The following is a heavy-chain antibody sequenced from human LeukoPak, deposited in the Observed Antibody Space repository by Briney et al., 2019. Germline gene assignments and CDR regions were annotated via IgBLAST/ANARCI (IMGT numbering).Heavy chain of an antibody. D-gene: IGHD5-18*01. CDR3: ARSDTAMVYFDY. CDR1: GGSISSYY. J-gene: IGHJ4*02. Sequence: PSETLSLTCTVSGGSISSYYWSWIRQPPGKGLEWIGYIYYSGSTNYNPSLKGRVTISVDTSKNQFSLKLSSVTAADTAVYYCARSDTAMVYFDYWGQGTLVTVSS. CDR2: IYYSGST. V-gene: IGHV4-59*01.